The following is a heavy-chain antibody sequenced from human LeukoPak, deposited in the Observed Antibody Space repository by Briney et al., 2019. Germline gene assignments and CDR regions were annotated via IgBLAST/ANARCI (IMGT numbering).Heavy chain of an antibody. CDR2: ISAYNGNA. CDR1: GYTFTGYY. D-gene: IGHD3-3*01. Sequence: ASVKVSCKASGYTFTGYYMHWVRQAPGQGLEWMGWISAYNGNANYAQKLQGRVTMTTDTSTSTAYMELRSLRSDDTAVYYCARDISGYDFWSGYNTYYYGMDVWGQGTTVTVSS. CDR3: ARDISGYDFWSGYNTYYYGMDV. J-gene: IGHJ6*02. V-gene: IGHV1-18*04.